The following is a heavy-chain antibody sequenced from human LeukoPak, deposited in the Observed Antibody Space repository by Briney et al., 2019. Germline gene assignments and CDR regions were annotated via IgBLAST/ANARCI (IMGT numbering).Heavy chain of an antibody. CDR1: GFTVSINY. J-gene: IGHJ4*02. Sequence: PGGSLRLSCAASGFTVSINYMSWVRQAPGKGLEWVSVVYTGGSTYYADSVKGRFTISRDESKNTLYLQMNSLRAEDTAVYYCTRSRDGYNLGPSFDYWGQGTLVTVFS. CDR3: TRSRDGYNLGPSFDY. D-gene: IGHD5-24*01. V-gene: IGHV3-53*01. CDR2: VYTGGST.